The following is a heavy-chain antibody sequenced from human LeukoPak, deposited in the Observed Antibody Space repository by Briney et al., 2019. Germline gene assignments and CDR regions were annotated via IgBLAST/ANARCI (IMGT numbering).Heavy chain of an antibody. CDR1: GGSISSGGYY. D-gene: IGHD3-22*01. Sequence: SQTLSLTCTVSGGSISSGGYYWSWIRQHPGRGLEWIGYIYYSGSTYYNPSLKSRVTISVDTSKNQFSLKLSSVTAADTAVYYCAREQKYYYDSSGYTSVHWFDPWGQGTLVTVSS. J-gene: IGHJ5*02. CDR3: AREQKYYYDSSGYTSVHWFDP. V-gene: IGHV4-31*03. CDR2: IYYSGST.